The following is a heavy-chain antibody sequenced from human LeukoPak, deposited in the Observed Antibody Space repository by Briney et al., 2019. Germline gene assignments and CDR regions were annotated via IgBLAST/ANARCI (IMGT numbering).Heavy chain of an antibody. V-gene: IGHV1-3*01. CDR1: GYTFTSNG. Sequence: GASVKVSCKATGYTFTSNGMHWVRQAPGQRLEWMGWITAGNGNTKYSQKFQGRVTITRDTSASTAYMELSSLTPEDTAVYYCARDWCSTICYIDYWGQGTLVTVSS. D-gene: IGHD2-2*02. CDR2: ITAGNGNT. J-gene: IGHJ4*02. CDR3: ARDWCSTICYIDY.